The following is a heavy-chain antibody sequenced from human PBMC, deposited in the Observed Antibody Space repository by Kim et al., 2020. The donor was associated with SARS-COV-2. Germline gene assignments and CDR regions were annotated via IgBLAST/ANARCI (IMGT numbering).Heavy chain of an antibody. J-gene: IGHJ3*02. V-gene: IGHV4-59*13. Sequence: SETLSLTCTVSGGSISSYYWSWIRQPPGKGLEWIGYIYYSGSTNYNPSLKSRVTISVDTSKNQFSLKLSSVTAADTAVYYCASTYGSEEPGGAFDIWGQGTMVTVSS. CDR2: IYYSGST. CDR3: ASTYGSEEPGGAFDI. D-gene: IGHD3-10*01. CDR1: GGSISSYY.